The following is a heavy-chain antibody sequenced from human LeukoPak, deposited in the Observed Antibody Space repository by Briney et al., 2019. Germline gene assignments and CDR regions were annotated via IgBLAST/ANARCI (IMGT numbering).Heavy chain of an antibody. J-gene: IGHJ6*03. CDR1: GFTFSSYT. CDR2: ISTNGGST. V-gene: IGHV3-64*01. D-gene: IGHD3-10*01. Sequence: GGSLRLSCAASGFTFSSYTLHWVRQAPGKGLEYVSGISTNGGSTYYAKSVKGRFTISRDDSKDTLYLQMGSLRAEDMAVYYCAREREGRYFDSGIYYYYYMDVWGKGTTVTVSS. CDR3: AREREGRYFDSGIYYYYYMDV.